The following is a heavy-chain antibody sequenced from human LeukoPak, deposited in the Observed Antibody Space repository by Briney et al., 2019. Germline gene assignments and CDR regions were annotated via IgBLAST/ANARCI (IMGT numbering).Heavy chain of an antibody. CDR3: ARVDYDFWSGTRDYYYYGMDV. CDR2: IIPIFGTA. D-gene: IGHD3-3*01. CDR1: GGTFSSYA. J-gene: IGHJ6*02. V-gene: IGHV1-69*01. Sequence: SVKVFCKASGGTFSSYAISWVRQAPGQGLEWMGGIIPIFGTANYAQKFQGRVTITADESTSTAYMELSSLRSEDTAVYYCARVDYDFWSGTRDYYYYGMDVWGQGTTVTVSS.